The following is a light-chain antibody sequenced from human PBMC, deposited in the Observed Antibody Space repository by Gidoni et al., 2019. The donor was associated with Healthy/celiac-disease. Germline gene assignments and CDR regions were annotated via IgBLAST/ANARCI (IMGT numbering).Light chain of an antibody. CDR3: QQSYSTPSS. V-gene: IGKV1-39*01. CDR1: QSISYY. CDR2: AAS. J-gene: IGKJ5*01. Sequence: DIQMTQSPSSLSASVGDRVTITCRASQSISYYLNWYQQKPGKAPKLLIYAASSLQSGVPSRFSGSGSGTDFTLTISSLQPEDFATYYCQQSYSTPSSFGQGTRLEIK.